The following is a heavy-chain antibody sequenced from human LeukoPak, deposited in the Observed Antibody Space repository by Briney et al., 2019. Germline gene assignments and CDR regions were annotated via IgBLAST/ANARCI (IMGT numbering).Heavy chain of an antibody. Sequence: GGSLRLSCAASGFTFSTYSMNWVRQAPGKGLEWVSYISSRSSTIYYADSVKGRFTISRDNAENSQYLQMNSLRDEDTAVYYCARYLILDYWGQGTLVTVSS. CDR3: ARYLILDY. V-gene: IGHV3-48*02. CDR1: GFTFSTYS. D-gene: IGHD2-21*01. CDR2: ISSRSSTI. J-gene: IGHJ4*02.